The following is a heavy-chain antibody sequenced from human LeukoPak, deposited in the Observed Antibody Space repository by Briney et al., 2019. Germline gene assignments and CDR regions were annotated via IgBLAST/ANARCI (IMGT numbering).Heavy chain of an antibody. CDR2: IIPIFGTA. D-gene: IGHD3-3*01. J-gene: IGHJ4*02. Sequence: SVKVSCKASGGTFSSYAISWVRQAPGKGLEWMGGIIPIFGTANYAQKLQGRDKNTADESTSTAYMELSSLRSEDTAVYYCARVSIRGLRLLEQGEGRYYFDYWGQGTLVTVSS. CDR1: GGTFSSYA. V-gene: IGHV1-69*13. CDR3: ARVSIRGLRLLEQGEGRYYFDY.